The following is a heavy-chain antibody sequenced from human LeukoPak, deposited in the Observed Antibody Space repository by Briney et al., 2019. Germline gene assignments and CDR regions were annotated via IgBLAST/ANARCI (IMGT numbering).Heavy chain of an antibody. Sequence: PGGSLRLSSAASGFTFSSYGMHWVRQAPGKGLEWVAVISYDGSNKYYADSVKGRFTISRDNSKNTLYLQMNSLRAEDTAVYYCAKNRDRGVPTYYYDSSGSSHFDLWGRGTLVTVSS. V-gene: IGHV3-30*18. CDR1: GFTFSSYG. CDR2: ISYDGSNK. CDR3: AKNRDRGVPTYYYDSSGSSHFDL. D-gene: IGHD3-22*01. J-gene: IGHJ2*01.